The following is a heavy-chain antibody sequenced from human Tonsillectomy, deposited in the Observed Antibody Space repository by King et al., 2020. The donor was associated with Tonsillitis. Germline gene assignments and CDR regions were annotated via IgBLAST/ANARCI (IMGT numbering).Heavy chain of an antibody. D-gene: IGHD3-22*01. Sequence: VQLVESGGGVVQPGRSLRLSCAASGFTFSNYGMHWVRQAPGKGLEWVAIIYYDGSKEFYVDSVKGRFTISRDNSKSTVYLQMNSLRAEDTAVYYCARRTRIYYDSSGSYQPNSFDIWGQGTLVTVSS. CDR1: GFTFSNYG. V-gene: IGHV3-33*08. J-gene: IGHJ5*02. CDR2: IYYDGSKE. CDR3: ARRTRIYYDSSGSYQPNSFDI.